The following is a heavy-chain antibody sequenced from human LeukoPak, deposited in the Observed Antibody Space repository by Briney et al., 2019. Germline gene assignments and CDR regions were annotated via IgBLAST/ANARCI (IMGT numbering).Heavy chain of an antibody. CDR2: ISGSGGST. CDR3: APTPRGSVYYDSSGYSGVDY. CDR1: GFTVSSNY. V-gene: IGHV3-23*01. Sequence: PGGSLRLSCAASGFTVSSNYMSWVRQAPGKGLEWVSAISGSGGSTYYADSVKGRFTISRDNSKNTLYLQMNSLRAEDTAVYYCAPTPRGSVYYDSSGYSGVDYWGQGTLVTVSS. D-gene: IGHD3-22*01. J-gene: IGHJ4*02.